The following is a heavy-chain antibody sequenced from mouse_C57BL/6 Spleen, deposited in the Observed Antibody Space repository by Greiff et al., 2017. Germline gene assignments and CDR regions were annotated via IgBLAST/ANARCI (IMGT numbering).Heavy chain of an antibody. D-gene: IGHD2-4*01. CDR2: ITVKSDNYGA. J-gene: IGHJ3*01. CDR3: SRPIYYDDDACAD. V-gene: IGHV13-2*01. Sequence: VQLVETGGGLVRPGHSLKLSCVTSGFTFRNYRMHWLRQPPGKRLEWIAVITVKSDNYGANYAASVKGRFAISRDDSKSSVYLEMNRLRDEDTATYFCSRPIYYDDDACADWGQGTLVTVSA. CDR1: GFTFRNYR.